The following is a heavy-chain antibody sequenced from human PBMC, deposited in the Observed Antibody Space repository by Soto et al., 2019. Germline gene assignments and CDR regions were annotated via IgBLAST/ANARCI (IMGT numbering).Heavy chain of an antibody. V-gene: IGHV1-3*01. CDR2: INAGNGNT. CDR1: GYTYTSYT. D-gene: IGHD2-15*01. Sequence: AASVKVSCKASGYTYTSYTVHWVRQAPGQRLEWLGWINAGNGNTKYSQKFQGRVTFTTDSSASTAYMELSSLRSEDTAVYYCARLPYLGYCNDITCSPWGQGTLVTVSS. CDR3: ARLPYLGYCNDITCSP. J-gene: IGHJ1*01.